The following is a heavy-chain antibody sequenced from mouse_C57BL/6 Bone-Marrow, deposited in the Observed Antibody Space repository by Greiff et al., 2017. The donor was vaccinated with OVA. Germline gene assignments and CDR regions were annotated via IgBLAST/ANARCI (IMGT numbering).Heavy chain of an antibody. J-gene: IGHJ2*01. D-gene: IGHD2-4*01. CDR1: GFTFSSYA. CDR2: ISSGGDYI. CDR3: TRGGDYDYFDY. Sequence: EVKVVESGEGLVKPGGSLKLSCAASGFTFSSYAMSWVRQTPEKRLEWVAYISSGGDYIYYADTVKGRFTISRDNARNTLYLQMSSLKSEDTAMYYCTRGGDYDYFDYWGQGTTLTVSS. V-gene: IGHV5-9-1*02.